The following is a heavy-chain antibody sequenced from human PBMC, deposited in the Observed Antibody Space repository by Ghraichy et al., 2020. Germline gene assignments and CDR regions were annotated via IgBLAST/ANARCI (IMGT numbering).Heavy chain of an antibody. CDR3: ARDRRYYDSSGYYQGTFDY. D-gene: IGHD3-22*01. CDR1: GDSVSSNSAA. CDR2: TYYRSKWFN. J-gene: IGHJ4*02. V-gene: IGHV6-1*01. Sequence: SQTLSLTCAISGDSVSSNSAACNWIRQSPSRGLEWLGRTYYRSKWFNDYAVSVKSRITINPDTSKNQFSLQLNSVTPEDTAVYYCARDRRYYDSSGYYQGTFDYWGQGTLVTVSS.